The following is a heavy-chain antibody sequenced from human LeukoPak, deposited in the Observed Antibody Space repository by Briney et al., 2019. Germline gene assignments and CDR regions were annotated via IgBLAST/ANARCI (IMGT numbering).Heavy chain of an antibody. D-gene: IGHD3-10*01. J-gene: IGHJ4*02. CDR3: ARVISITLVRGLDY. CDR1: GFTFGSYS. V-gene: IGHV3-21*01. Sequence: GGSLRLSCAASGFTFGSYSMNWVRQAPGKGLEWVSSISSSSSYIYYADSVKGRFTISRDNAKNSLYLQMNSLRAEDTAVYYCARVISITLVRGLDYWGQGTLVTVSS. CDR2: ISSSSSYI.